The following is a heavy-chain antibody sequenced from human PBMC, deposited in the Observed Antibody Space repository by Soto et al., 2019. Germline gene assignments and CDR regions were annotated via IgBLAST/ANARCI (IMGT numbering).Heavy chain of an antibody. CDR1: GGSISSYY. J-gene: IGHJ4*02. V-gene: IGHV4-59*01. D-gene: IGHD4-17*01. CDR2: IYYSGST. CDR3: AREVYGEYIDY. Sequence: SETLSLTCTFSGGSISSYYWSWIRQPPGKGLEWIGYIYYSGSTNYNPSLKSRVTISVDTSKNQFSLKLSSVTAADTAVYYCAREVYGEYIDYWGQGTLVTVSS.